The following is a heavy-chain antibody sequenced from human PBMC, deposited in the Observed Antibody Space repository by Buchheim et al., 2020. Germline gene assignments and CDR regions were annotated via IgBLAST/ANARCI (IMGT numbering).Heavy chain of an antibody. D-gene: IGHD6-13*01. Sequence: VQLVESGGGLVQPGESLRLSCTASEFTFSSYWMSWVRQAPGKGLEWVANIKQDGSEKYYVDSVKGRFTISRDNAKNSLYLQMNSLRAEDTAVYYCARGGYGSSWYAYYYGMDVWGQGTT. CDR3: ARGGYGSSWYAYYYGMDV. CDR1: EFTFSSYW. CDR2: IKQDGSEK. J-gene: IGHJ6*02. V-gene: IGHV3-7*01.